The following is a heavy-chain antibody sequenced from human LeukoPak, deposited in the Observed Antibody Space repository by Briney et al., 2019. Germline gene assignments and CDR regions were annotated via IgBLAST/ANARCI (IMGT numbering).Heavy chain of an antibody. D-gene: IGHD3-16*02. Sequence: GGSLRLSCAASGFTFSSYSMNWVRQAPGKGLEWVSYISSSSSTIYYADSVKGRFTISRDNAKNTLYLQMNSLRAEDTAVYYCARVDYVWGSYRPSFDPWGQGTLVTVSS. J-gene: IGHJ5*02. V-gene: IGHV3-48*01. CDR2: ISSSSSTI. CDR1: GFTFSSYS. CDR3: ARVDYVWGSYRPSFDP.